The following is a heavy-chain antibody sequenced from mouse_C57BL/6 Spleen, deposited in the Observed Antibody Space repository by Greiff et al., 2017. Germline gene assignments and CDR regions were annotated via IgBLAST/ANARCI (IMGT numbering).Heavy chain of an antibody. CDR3: ARSYYDYDEEMDY. V-gene: IGHV1-80*01. CDR1: GYAFSSYW. CDR2: IYPGDGDT. D-gene: IGHD2-4*01. Sequence: VMLVESGAELVKPGASVKISCKASGYAFSSYWMNWVKQRPGKGLEWIGQIYPGDGDTNYNGKFKGKATLTADKSSSTAYMQLSSLTSEDSAVYFCARSYYDYDEEMDYWGQGTSVTVSS. J-gene: IGHJ4*01.